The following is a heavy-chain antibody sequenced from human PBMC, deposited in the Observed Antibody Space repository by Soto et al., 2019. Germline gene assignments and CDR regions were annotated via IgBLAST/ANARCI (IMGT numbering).Heavy chain of an antibody. CDR2: IYYSGSI. D-gene: IGHD1-26*01. J-gene: IGHJ4*02. CDR1: GGSISSSSYY. CDR3: ARGLISGSHYSGGWYYFDS. Sequence: SETLSLTCSVSGGSISSSSYYWGWIRQPPGKGLEWIASIYYSGSIYHNPSLKSRVTMSIDTSKKQFSLELSSVTAADTAAYYCARGLISGSHYSGGWYYFDSWGQGTQVTVS. V-gene: IGHV4-39*01.